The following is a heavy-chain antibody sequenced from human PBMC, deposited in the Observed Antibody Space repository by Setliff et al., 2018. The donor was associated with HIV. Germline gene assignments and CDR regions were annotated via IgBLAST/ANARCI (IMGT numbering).Heavy chain of an antibody. CDR2: VSNDGNQ. D-gene: IGHD3-16*01. J-gene: IGHJ4*02. CDR3: VRGETYAHWPKGDY. V-gene: IGHV3-30*04. Sequence: GGSLRLSCATSGFNFSPYAMHWVRQSPGKGLEWVAVVSNDGNQYYAGSVKGRFTISRDNSKSTVSLQMNSLRPEDSAMYYCVRGETYAHWPKGDYWGQGTLVTVSS. CDR1: GFNFSPYA.